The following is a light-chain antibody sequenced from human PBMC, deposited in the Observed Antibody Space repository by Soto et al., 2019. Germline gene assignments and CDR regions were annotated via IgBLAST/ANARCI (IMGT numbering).Light chain of an antibody. J-gene: IGKJ4*01. CDR2: DTS. CDR1: QSVSSS. V-gene: IGKV3-11*01. Sequence: EIVLTQSPATLSLSPGERATLSCRASQSVSSSLAWFQQKPGQAPRLLIYDTSIGATGVPARFSGSGSGTDFTLTISSLVPDDLAVYYCQQRSNWPLTFGGGTKVDIK. CDR3: QQRSNWPLT.